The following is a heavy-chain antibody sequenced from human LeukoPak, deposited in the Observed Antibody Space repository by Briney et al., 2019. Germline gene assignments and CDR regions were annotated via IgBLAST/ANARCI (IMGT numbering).Heavy chain of an antibody. CDR1: GFTFSSYG. CDR2: ISYDGSNK. D-gene: IGHD5-24*01. Sequence: GGSLRLSCAASGFTFSSYGMHWVRQAPGKGLEWVAVISYDGSNKYYADSVKGRFTISRDNSKNTLYLQMNSLRAEDTAVYYCAREAPSNYLQTDYWGQGTLVTVSS. J-gene: IGHJ4*02. V-gene: IGHV3-30*03. CDR3: AREAPSNYLQTDY.